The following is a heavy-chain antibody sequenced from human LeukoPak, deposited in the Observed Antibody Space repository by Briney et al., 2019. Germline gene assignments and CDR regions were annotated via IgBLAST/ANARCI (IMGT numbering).Heavy chain of an antibody. Sequence: SETLSLTCAVSGGSISSGGHSWGWIRQPPGKGPEWIGYIYRSDSTYYNPSLRSRVTISIDRPKNQFSLKVTSVTAADTAVYYCARATYDSSGYRFDYWGQGTLVTVSS. J-gene: IGHJ4*02. CDR1: GGSISSGGHS. CDR2: IYRSDST. V-gene: IGHV4-30-2*01. CDR3: ARATYDSSGYRFDY. D-gene: IGHD3-22*01.